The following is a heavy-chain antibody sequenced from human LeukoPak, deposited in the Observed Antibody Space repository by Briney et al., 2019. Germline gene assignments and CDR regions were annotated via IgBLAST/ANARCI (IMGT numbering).Heavy chain of an antibody. Sequence: PGGSLRLSCAASGFTFSTYAVSWVRQAPGKGLEWISSINPTGGSTNYADSVKGRFTISRDNSKNTLYVQMNSLRVDDTAVYYCAKAPRFGDHAAEYFYYYMDVWGKGTTVTVSS. V-gene: IGHV3-23*01. CDR1: GFTFSTYA. CDR3: AKAPRFGDHAAEYFYYYMDV. J-gene: IGHJ6*03. CDR2: INPTGGST. D-gene: IGHD3-16*01.